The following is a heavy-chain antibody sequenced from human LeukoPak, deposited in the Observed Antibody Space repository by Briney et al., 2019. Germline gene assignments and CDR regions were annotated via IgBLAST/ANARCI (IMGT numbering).Heavy chain of an antibody. D-gene: IGHD6-13*01. CDR3: ARQGTIAAPPAY. V-gene: IGHV3-13*01. J-gene: IGHJ4*02. CDR2: IGTAGDT. CDR1: GFTFSSYD. Sequence: GGPLRLSCAASGFTFSSYDMHWVRQATGKGLEWVSAIGTAGDTYYPGSVKGRFTISRENATTSLYLPMNSLTAGHTALYSCARQGTIAAPPAYWGQGTLVTAYS.